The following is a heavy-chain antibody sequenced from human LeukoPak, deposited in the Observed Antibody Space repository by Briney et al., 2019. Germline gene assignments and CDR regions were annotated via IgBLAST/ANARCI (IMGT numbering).Heavy chain of an antibody. Sequence: GRSLRLSCAASGFALNSYGMHWVRQAPGKGLEWVAVISYDGSNKFYADSVKGRFTISRDNSKNTLYLQMNSLRADDTAVYYCAKDASAYSSTWYGINFDYWGQGTLVTVSS. J-gene: IGHJ4*02. D-gene: IGHD6-13*01. CDR1: GFALNSYG. V-gene: IGHV3-30*18. CDR3: AKDASAYSSTWYGINFDY. CDR2: ISYDGSNK.